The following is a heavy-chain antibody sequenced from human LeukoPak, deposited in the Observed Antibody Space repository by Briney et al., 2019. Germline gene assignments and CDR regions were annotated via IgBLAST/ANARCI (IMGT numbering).Heavy chain of an antibody. J-gene: IGHJ6*02. CDR1: GYTFTGYY. Sequence: GASVKVSCKASGYTFTGYYMHWVRQAPGQGLEWMGWINPNSGGTNYAQKFQGRVTMTRDTSTNTAYMELSRLRSDDTAVYYCARDVLYYYYGMDVWGQGTTVTVSS. CDR3: ARDVLYYYYGMDV. V-gene: IGHV1-2*02. CDR2: INPNSGGT.